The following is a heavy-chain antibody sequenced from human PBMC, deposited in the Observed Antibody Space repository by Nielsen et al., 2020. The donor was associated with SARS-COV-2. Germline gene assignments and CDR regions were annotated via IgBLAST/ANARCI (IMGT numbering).Heavy chain of an antibody. D-gene: IGHD3-3*02. V-gene: IGHV4-34*01. Sequence: SETLSLTCAVYGESFTDNKWNWVRQPPGKGLEWFGEINNSGSTIYNPSLKSRVTMSADTSKNQFSLKLNSVTAADTAVYFCARGKKSYSATYISFYYYYYMDVWDKGTTVTVSS. CDR1: GESFTDNK. CDR3: ARGKKSYSATYISFYYYYYMDV. CDR2: INNSGST. J-gene: IGHJ6*03.